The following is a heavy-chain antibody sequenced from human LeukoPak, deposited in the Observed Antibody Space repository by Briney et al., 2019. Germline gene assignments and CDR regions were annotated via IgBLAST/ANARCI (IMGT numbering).Heavy chain of an antibody. Sequence: PGGSLRLSCAASGFTFSSYGMHWVRQAPGKGLEWVAFIRYDGSNKYYADSVKGRFTISRDNSKNTLYLQMNSLRAEDTAVYYCAKVAVRGVRFYYMDVWGKGTTVTVSS. J-gene: IGHJ6*03. D-gene: IGHD3-10*01. CDR2: IRYDGSNK. CDR1: GFTFSSYG. CDR3: AKVAVRGVRFYYMDV. V-gene: IGHV3-30*02.